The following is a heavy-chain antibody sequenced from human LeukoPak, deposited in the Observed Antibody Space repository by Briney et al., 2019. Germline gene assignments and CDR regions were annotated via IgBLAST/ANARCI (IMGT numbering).Heavy chain of an antibody. CDR1: GFTFSSYA. J-gene: IGHJ4*02. CDR3: AKDHTQYPQCFDY. D-gene: IGHD2-2*01. V-gene: IGHV3-23*01. CDR2: ISGSGGST. Sequence: GGSLRLSCAASGFTFSSYAMSWVRQAPGKGLEWVSAISGSGGSTYYADSVKGRFTISRDNSKNTLYLQMNSLRAEDTAVYYRAKDHTQYPQCFDYWGQGTLVTVSS.